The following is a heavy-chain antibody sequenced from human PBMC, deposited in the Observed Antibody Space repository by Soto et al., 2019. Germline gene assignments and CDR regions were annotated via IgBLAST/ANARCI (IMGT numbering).Heavy chain of an antibody. V-gene: IGHV1-3*01. CDR3: ARDTGYCSGGSCFLYYMDV. Sequence: QVQLVQSGSEVKKPGASVRLSCKASGYTFTSYAVYWVRQAPGQRLEWMGWINPANGDTKYSQKFQDRVIVSRDTSASTAYMDPRSLRSEDTAVYYCARDTGYCSGGSCFLYYMDVWGKGTTVTVSS. J-gene: IGHJ6*03. D-gene: IGHD2-15*01. CDR1: GYTFTSYA. CDR2: INPANGDT.